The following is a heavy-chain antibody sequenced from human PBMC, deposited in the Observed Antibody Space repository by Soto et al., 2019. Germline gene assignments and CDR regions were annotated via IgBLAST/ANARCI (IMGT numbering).Heavy chain of an antibody. V-gene: IGHV4-39*01. CDR2: IDYNGVT. CDR3: GKVLVGATGHTDSDS. Sequence: SETLSLTCTVSGGSIYRSGYYWGWIRQPPGRGLEWIGNIDYNGVTYSNPSLKSRVTISRDTSKNQFSLKLTSVTAADTALYYCGKVLVGATGHTDSDSWGPGTLVTGSA. J-gene: IGHJ4*02. CDR1: GGSIYRSGYY. D-gene: IGHD2-15*01.